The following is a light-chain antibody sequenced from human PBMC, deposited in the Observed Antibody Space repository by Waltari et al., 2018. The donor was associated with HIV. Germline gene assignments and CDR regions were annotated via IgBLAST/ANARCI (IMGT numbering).Light chain of an antibody. V-gene: IGLV1-36*01. J-gene: IGLJ2*01. CDR1: SSNIGNNA. CDR3: AAAWDDSLNGPV. Sequence: QSVLTQPPSVSEAPRQRVTISCSGSSSNIGNNAVNWYQQLPGKATKLLIYYDDLLPSGVSDRFSGSKSGTSASLAISGLQSEDEADYYCAAAWDDSLNGPVFGGGTKLTVL. CDR2: YDD.